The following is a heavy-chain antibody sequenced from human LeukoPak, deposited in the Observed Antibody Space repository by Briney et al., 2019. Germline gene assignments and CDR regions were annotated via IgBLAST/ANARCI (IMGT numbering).Heavy chain of an antibody. CDR3: ARFSAMYAFDI. CDR2: IYHSGST. J-gene: IGHJ3*02. Sequence: PSETLSLTCAVSGYSISSGYYWGWIRQPPGKGVEWIGSIYHSGSTYYNPSLKSRVTISVDTSKNQFSLKLSSVTAADTAVYYCARFSAMYAFDIWGQGTMVTVSS. D-gene: IGHD2-2*01. CDR1: GYSISSGYY. V-gene: IGHV4-38-2*01.